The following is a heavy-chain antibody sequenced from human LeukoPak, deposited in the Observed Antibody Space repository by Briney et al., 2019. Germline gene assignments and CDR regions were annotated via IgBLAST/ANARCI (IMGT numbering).Heavy chain of an antibody. Sequence: SETLSLTCTVSGGSISSYYWSWIRQPPGKGLEYIGYIYYSGSTNYNPSLKSRLTISVDTSKNQFSLRLNSVTAADTAMYYCAKSGGYGLIDYWGQGTRVTVSS. CDR1: GGSISSYY. CDR2: IYYSGST. D-gene: IGHD1-26*01. J-gene: IGHJ4*02. V-gene: IGHV4-59*08. CDR3: AKSGGYGLIDY.